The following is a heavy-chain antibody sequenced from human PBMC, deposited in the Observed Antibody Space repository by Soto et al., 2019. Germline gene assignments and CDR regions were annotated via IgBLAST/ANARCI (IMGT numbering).Heavy chain of an antibody. D-gene: IGHD2-21*02. CDR1: GFSFRDHS. CDR2: ISSSSENI. CDR3: ERLHKGSAVTG. V-gene: IGHV3-48*02. J-gene: IGHJ4*01. Sequence: GGSLRLSCVGSGFSFRDHSMNWVRQPPGKGLQWISYISSSSENIYYADSVKGRFTVSRDNAKNTLFLQMNSLRDDDSAIYYCERLHKGSAVTGWGQGSLVTVSS.